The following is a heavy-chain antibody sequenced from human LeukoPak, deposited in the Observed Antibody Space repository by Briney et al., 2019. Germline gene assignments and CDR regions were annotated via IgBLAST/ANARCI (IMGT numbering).Heavy chain of an antibody. Sequence: TGGSLRLSCAASGFTFSSYSMNWVRQAPGKGLEWVSYISFSGSTIYYADSVKGRFTISRDNAKNSLYLQMNSLRAEDTAVYYCARGPSSSNLLWFDYWGQGTLVTVSS. V-gene: IGHV3-48*04. CDR3: ARGPSSSNLLWFDY. CDR2: ISFSGSTI. J-gene: IGHJ4*02. D-gene: IGHD2/OR15-2a*01. CDR1: GFTFSSYS.